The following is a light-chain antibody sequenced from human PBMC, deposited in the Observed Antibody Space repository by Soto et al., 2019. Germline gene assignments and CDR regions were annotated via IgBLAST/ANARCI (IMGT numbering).Light chain of an antibody. CDR3: QQTHSLPLS. CDR2: ATS. J-gene: IGKJ3*01. Sequence: IQMTQSPSSVSASVGDRVTMTCRASQGVGGWLAWYQQKPGKVPKLLIYATSSLHSWVPSRFSGSGSGKDFTLSISSLQPEDFATYYCQQTHSLPLSFGPGTKVDIK. V-gene: IGKV1-12*01. CDR1: QGVGGW.